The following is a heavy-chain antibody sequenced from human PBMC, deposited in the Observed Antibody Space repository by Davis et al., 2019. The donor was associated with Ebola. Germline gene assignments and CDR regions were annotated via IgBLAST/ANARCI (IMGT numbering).Heavy chain of an antibody. CDR1: GYIFTAYG. CDR3: ARDGPEYYETLTGYYTFFDS. J-gene: IGHJ4*02. Sequence: ASVKVSCKTSGYIFTAYGISWVRQAPGQGLQWMGWISGYTGKTNYAQSLQGRISMTTDTSTGTAYMELRSLRSDDTAVYFCARDGPEYYETLTGYYTFFDSWGQGTLVTVSS. CDR2: ISGYTGKT. D-gene: IGHD3-9*01. V-gene: IGHV1-18*04.